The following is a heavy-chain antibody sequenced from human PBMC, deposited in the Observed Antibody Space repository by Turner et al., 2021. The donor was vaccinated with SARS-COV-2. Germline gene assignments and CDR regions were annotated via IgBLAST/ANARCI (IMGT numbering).Heavy chain of an antibody. Sequence: QVQLVPSGAEVKKPGASVQVSCKASGYTFTSYDISWVRQAPGQGLEWMGWISADNGNTNYAQKLQGRVTMTTDTSTSTAYMELRSMRSDDTAVYYCARERIAAAGTGWFDPWGQGTLVTVSS. CDR2: ISADNGNT. D-gene: IGHD6-13*01. J-gene: IGHJ5*02. CDR1: GYTFTSYD. CDR3: ARERIAAAGTGWFDP. V-gene: IGHV1-18*01.